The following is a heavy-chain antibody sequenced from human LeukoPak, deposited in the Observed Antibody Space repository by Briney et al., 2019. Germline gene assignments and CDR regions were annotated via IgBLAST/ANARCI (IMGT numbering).Heavy chain of an antibody. CDR2: INWNGDST. CDR1: GFTFDDYG. CDR3: ARTIVVVVGQQSYYFDF. Sequence: GGSLRLSCAASGFTFDDYGMTWVRQAPGKGLEWVSSINWNGDSTGYADSVKGRFTISRDNAKNSLYLQINSLRAEDTALYYCARTIVVVVGQQSYYFDFWGQGTLVTVSS. V-gene: IGHV3-20*04. D-gene: IGHD2-15*01. J-gene: IGHJ4*02.